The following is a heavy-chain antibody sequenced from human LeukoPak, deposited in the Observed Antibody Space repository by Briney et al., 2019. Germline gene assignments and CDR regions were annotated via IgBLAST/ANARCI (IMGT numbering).Heavy chain of an antibody. CDR3: AKERSLEIAVAGTIFDY. CDR1: GFTVSSNY. V-gene: IGHV3-66*01. Sequence: PGGSLRLSCAASGFTVSSNYMGWVRQAPGKGLEWVSVIYSGGDTYYADSVKGRFTISRDNSKNMIYLEMSSLKAEDTAGYYCAKERSLEIAVAGTIFDYWGQGTLVTVSS. D-gene: IGHD6-19*01. CDR2: IYSGGDT. J-gene: IGHJ4*02.